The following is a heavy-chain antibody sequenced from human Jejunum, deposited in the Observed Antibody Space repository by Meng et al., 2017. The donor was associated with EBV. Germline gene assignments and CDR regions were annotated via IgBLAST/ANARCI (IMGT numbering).Heavy chain of an antibody. J-gene: IGHJ4*02. CDR3: ARASPERLLEY. V-gene: IGHV4-4*02. CDR1: GDFNNNNKW. D-gene: IGHD1-14*01. CDR2: IYHSGTT. Sequence: QVDVQGPGPGLGPPSGTLSLTCVVSGDFNNNNKWWSWVRQPPGKGLEWIGEIYHSGTTYYNPSLKSRVTISLDTSESQFSLRLTSVTAADTAIYYCARASPERLLEYWGQGTLVTVSS.